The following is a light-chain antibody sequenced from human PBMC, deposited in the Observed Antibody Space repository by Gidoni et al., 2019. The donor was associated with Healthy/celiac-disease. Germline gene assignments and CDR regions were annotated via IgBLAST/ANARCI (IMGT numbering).Light chain of an antibody. CDR1: QSVSSIY. J-gene: IGKJ4*01. CDR2: GAS. Sequence: EVVLTQAPVTLSVSPGLRDTLSYTASQSVSSIYLAWYQQKPGQAPRLLIYGASSRANGIPDRLSGSGSGTDFTLTISRLEPEDFAVYSCQKYGSSPLTFGGRTKVEIK. V-gene: IGKV3-20*01. CDR3: QKYGSSPLT.